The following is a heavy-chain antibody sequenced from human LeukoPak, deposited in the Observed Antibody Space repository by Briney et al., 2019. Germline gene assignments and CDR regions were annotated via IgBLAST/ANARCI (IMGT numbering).Heavy chain of an antibody. D-gene: IGHD1-26*01. J-gene: IGHJ4*02. CDR2: IYPGDSDT. Sequence: GESLKISCKGSGYSFTSYWIGWVRQKPGKGLEWMGIIYPGDSDTRYSPSFQGQVTISADKSISTAYLQWSSLKASDTAMYYCARLEERGATTELFDYWGQGALVTVSS. CDR3: ARLEERGATTELFDY. V-gene: IGHV5-51*01. CDR1: GYSFTSYW.